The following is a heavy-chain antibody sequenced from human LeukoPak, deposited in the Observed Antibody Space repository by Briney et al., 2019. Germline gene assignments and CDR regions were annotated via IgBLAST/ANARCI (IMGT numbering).Heavy chain of an antibody. CDR2: IYLGDSDI. D-gene: IGHD3-16*01. Sequence: GESLKISCKGSGYTFISYWIAWVRQMPGKGLEWMGIIYLGDSDIRYTPSFQGQITISADKPISTAYLQWSSLKASDTATYYCARQGLDVWGQGTTVTVSS. V-gene: IGHV5-51*01. CDR3: ARQGLDV. CDR1: GYTFISYW. J-gene: IGHJ6*02.